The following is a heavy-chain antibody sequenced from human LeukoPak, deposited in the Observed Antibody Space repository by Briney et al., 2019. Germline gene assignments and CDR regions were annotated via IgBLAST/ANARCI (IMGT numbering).Heavy chain of an antibody. D-gene: IGHD5-24*01. Sequence: PGGSLRLSCAASGFTFSSYWMHWVRQAPGKGLVWVSRINNDGSSTSYADSVKGRFTISRDNAKNTLSPQMNSLRAEDTALYYCARDGYSYFDFWGLGTLVTVSS. J-gene: IGHJ4*02. CDR1: GFTFSSYW. CDR3: ARDGYSYFDF. V-gene: IGHV3-74*01. CDR2: INNDGSST.